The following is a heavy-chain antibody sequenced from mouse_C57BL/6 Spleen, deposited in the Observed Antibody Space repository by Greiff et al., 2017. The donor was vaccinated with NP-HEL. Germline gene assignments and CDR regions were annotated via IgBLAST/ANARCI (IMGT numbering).Heavy chain of an antibody. CDR2: INYDGSST. J-gene: IGHJ4*01. D-gene: IGHD6-1*01. CDR1: GFTFSDYY. V-gene: IGHV5-16*01. CDR3: ARVQPYYYAMDY. Sequence: EVQLVESEGGLVQPGSSMKLSCTASGFTFSDYYMAWVRQVPEKGLEWVANINYDGSSTYYLDSLKSRFIISRDNEKNILYLQMSSLKSEETATYYCARVQPYYYAMDYWGQGTSVTVSS.